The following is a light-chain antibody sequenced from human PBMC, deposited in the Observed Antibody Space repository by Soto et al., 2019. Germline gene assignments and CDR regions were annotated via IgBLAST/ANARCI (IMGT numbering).Light chain of an antibody. V-gene: IGKV1-39*01. Sequence: QMTQSPSSLSASVGDRVTITCRASQSIATFLNWYQQRLGKAPKLLIYATSNLKSGVPSSFTVSGSGTDFTLTISSPQPEDSASYYCQQSYAGPQSFGQGTKVEI. J-gene: IGKJ1*01. CDR2: ATS. CDR3: QQSYAGPQS. CDR1: QSIATF.